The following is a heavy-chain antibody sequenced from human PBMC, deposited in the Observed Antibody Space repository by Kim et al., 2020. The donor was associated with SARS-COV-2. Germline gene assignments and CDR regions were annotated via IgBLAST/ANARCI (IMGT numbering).Heavy chain of an antibody. Sequence: SETLSLTCTVFGGSISNYYWAWIRQSPGKGLEWIGYIHYTGSTKYNPSLKSRLTISVDTSKNQFSLHLSSVSAADTAVYYCARGGWYSGHWGQGTRVTVSS. CDR2: IHYTGST. CDR1: GGSISNYY. D-gene: IGHD6-19*01. CDR3: ARGGWYSGH. V-gene: IGHV4-59*01. J-gene: IGHJ4*02.